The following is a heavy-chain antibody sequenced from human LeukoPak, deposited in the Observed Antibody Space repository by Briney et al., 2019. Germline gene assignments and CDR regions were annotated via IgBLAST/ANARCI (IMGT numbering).Heavy chain of an antibody. J-gene: IGHJ3*02. D-gene: IGHD6-13*01. Sequence: PSETLSLTCTVSGGSISSYYWGWIRQPAGKGLEWIGRIYTSGSTNYNPSLKSRVTMSVDTSKNHFSLKVSSVTAADTAVYYCARGKAAAGLDAFDIWGQGTKVTVSP. V-gene: IGHV4-4*07. CDR2: IYTSGST. CDR3: ARGKAAAGLDAFDI. CDR1: GGSISSYY.